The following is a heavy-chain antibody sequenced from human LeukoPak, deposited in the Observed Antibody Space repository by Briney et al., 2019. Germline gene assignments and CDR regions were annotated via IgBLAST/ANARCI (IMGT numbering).Heavy chain of an antibody. CDR2: MHYSGST. Sequence: SETLSLTCAVYGGSFSGYYWSWIRQPPGKGLEWIGHMHYSGSTNYNSSLESRVTISMDTSKRQIFLKLSSVTAADTAVYYCARDSPFEWAVFGDSFDIWGQGTVVAVSS. CDR1: GGSFSGYY. D-gene: IGHD3-3*01. V-gene: IGHV4-34*11. J-gene: IGHJ3*02. CDR3: ARDSPFEWAVFGDSFDI.